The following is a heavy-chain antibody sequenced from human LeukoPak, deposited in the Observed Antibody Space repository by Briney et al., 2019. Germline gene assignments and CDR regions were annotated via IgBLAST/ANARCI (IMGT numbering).Heavy chain of an antibody. Sequence: PGGSLRLSCVASEFTFSSYGMHWVRQAPGKGLQWVAFIRYDGTTQYYTNSVKGRFTISRDNSKNTMYLQMNSLRAEDTAVYYCARGPSGYHNTGGQGTLVTVSS. V-gene: IGHV3-30*02. CDR2: IRYDGTTQ. J-gene: IGHJ4*02. D-gene: IGHD5-12*01. CDR1: EFTFSSYG. CDR3: ARGPSGYHNT.